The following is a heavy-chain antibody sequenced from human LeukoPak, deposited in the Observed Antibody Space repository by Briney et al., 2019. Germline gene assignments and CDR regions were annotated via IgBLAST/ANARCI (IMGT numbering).Heavy chain of an antibody. D-gene: IGHD6-19*01. CDR3: ARYSSGSFDY. V-gene: IGHV3-13*01. CDR2: IGTAGDT. J-gene: IGHJ4*02. Sequence: GGSLRLSCAASGFTFSGNDMHWVRQATGKGLEWVSGIGTAGDTYYPGSVKGRFTISRENAKNSLYLQMNSLRPGDTAVYYCARYSSGSFDYWGQGTLVTVSS. CDR1: GFTFSGND.